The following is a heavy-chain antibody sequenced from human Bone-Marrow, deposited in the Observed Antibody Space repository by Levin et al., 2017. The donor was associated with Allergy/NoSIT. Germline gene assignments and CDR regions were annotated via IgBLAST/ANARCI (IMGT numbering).Heavy chain of an antibody. D-gene: IGHD3-22*01. CDR3: ARDDSSGYYPYYYYGMDV. V-gene: IGHV3-11*01. CDR2: ISSSGSTI. CDR1: GFTFSDYY. J-gene: IGHJ6*02. Sequence: GGSLRLSCAASGFTFSDYYMSWIRQAPGKGLEWVSYISSSGSTIYYADSVKGRFTISRDNAKNSLYLQMNSLRAEDTAVYYCARDDSSGYYPYYYYGMDVWGQGTTVTVSS.